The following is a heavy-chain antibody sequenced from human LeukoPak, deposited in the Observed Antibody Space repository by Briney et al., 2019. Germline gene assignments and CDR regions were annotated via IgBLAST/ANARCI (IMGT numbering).Heavy chain of an antibody. CDR2: ISSSSSYI. CDR1: GFTFSSYS. Sequence: PGGSLRLSCAASGFTFSSYSMNWVRQAPGKGPEWVSPISSSSSYIYYADSVKSRFTISRDNAKNSLYLQMNSLRAEDTAVYYCARDQLLMVVTAHIDAFDIWGQGTMVTVSS. CDR3: ARDQLLMVVTAHIDAFDI. D-gene: IGHD2-21*02. V-gene: IGHV3-21*01. J-gene: IGHJ3*02.